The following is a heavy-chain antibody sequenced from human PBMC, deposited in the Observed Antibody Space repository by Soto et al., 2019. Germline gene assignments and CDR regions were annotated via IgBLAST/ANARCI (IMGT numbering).Heavy chain of an antibody. V-gene: IGHV4-4*02. J-gene: IGHJ6*01. CDR2: IYHSGST. CDR3: ASGPTRTVPKAKYDYSYCMDV. CDR1: GGSISSSNW. Sequence: QVQLQESGPGLVKPSGTLSLTCAVSGGSISSSNWWSWVRQPPGKGLEWIGEIYHSGSTNYNPSLKSRVTTSVDKSKNQFSLKLGSVTAADTAVYDSASGPTRTVPKAKYDYSYCMDVWGQGTTVTVSS. D-gene: IGHD4-17*01.